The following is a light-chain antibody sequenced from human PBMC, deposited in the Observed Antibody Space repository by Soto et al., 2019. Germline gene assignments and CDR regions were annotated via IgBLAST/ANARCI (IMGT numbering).Light chain of an antibody. Sequence: DIVMTQSPLSLPVTPGEPASISCRSSQSLLHSNGYNYLDWYLQKPGQSPQLLIYLGYNRASGVTDRFSGSGSGTDFTLKISRVEAEDVGVYYCMQALQTPITVGPGTRLEIK. CDR2: LGY. V-gene: IGKV2-28*01. CDR3: MQALQTPIT. J-gene: IGKJ5*01. CDR1: QSLLHSNGYNY.